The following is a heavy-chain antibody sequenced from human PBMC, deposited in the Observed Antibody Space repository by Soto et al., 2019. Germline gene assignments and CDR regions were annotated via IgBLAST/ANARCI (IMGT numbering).Heavy chain of an antibody. CDR3: ARDRDSSSPNYYFDY. J-gene: IGHJ4*02. V-gene: IGHV1-69*13. CDR2: IIPIFGTA. D-gene: IGHD6-13*01. Sequence: SVKVSCKASGGTFSSYAISWVRQAPGQGLEWMGGIIPIFGTANYAQKFQGRVTITADESTSTAYMELSSLRSEDTAVYYCARDRDSSSPNYYFDYWGQGTLVTVSS. CDR1: GGTFSSYA.